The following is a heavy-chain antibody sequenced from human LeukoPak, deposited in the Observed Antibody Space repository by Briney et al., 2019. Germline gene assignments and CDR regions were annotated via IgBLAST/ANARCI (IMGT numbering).Heavy chain of an antibody. Sequence: ASVKVSCKASGGTFSSYAISWVRQAPGQGLEWMGIINPSGGSTSYAQKFQGRVTMTRDTSTSTVYMELSSLRSEDTAVYYCARVSREGMGYWGQGTLVTVSS. V-gene: IGHV1-46*03. CDR1: GGTFSSYA. CDR3: ARVSREGMGY. CDR2: INPSGGST. J-gene: IGHJ4*02. D-gene: IGHD5-24*01.